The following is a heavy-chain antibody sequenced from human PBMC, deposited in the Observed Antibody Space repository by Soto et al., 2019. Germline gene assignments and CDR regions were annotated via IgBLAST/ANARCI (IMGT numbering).Heavy chain of an antibody. V-gene: IGHV3-11*06. CDR1: KFTFSDYY. Sequence: AGSLRLSCGASKFTFSDYYMSWIRQAPGKGLEWVSYISSGGSYTNYADSVKGRFTISRDNAKNSLYLQMNSLRDEDTAVFYCARVKRPAGYIDLWGRGTLVTVSS. CDR3: ARVKRPAGYIDL. J-gene: IGHJ2*01. CDR2: ISSGGSYT.